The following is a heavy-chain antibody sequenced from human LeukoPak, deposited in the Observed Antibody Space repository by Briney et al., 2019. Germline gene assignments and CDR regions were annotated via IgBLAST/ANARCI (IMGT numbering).Heavy chain of an antibody. V-gene: IGHV3-11*01. CDR3: ARGDPCSSTSCYSL. CDR1: GFTFSDYY. J-gene: IGHJ2*01. Sequence: PGGPLRLSCAASGFTFSDYYMSWIRQAPGKGLEWVSYISSSGSTIYYADSVKGRFTISRDNAKNSLYLQMNSLRAEDTAVYYCARGDPCSSTSCYSLWGRGTLVTVSS. D-gene: IGHD2-2*01. CDR2: ISSSGSTI.